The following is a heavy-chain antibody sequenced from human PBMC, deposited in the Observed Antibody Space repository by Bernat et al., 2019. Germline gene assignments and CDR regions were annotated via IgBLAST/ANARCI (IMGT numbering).Heavy chain of an antibody. V-gene: IGHV3-33*01. CDR2: IWYDGSNK. CDR1: GFTFSSYG. J-gene: IGHJ5*02. CDR3: ARDLSRRFNWFDP. Sequence: QVQLVESGGGVVQPGRSLRLSCAASGFTFSSYGMHWVRQAPGKGLEWVAVIWYDGSNKYYADSVKGRFTISRDNSKNTLYLQMNSLRAEDTAVYYCARDLSRRFNWFDPGAREPWSPSPQ. D-gene: IGHD3-16*01.